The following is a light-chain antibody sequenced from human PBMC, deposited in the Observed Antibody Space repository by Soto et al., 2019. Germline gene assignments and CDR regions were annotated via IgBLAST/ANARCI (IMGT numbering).Light chain of an antibody. V-gene: IGLV2-8*01. J-gene: IGLJ2*01. CDR2: EVS. CDR1: SSDVGGYNY. Sequence: QSALTQPPSASGSPGRSVTVSCTGTSSDVGGYNYVSWYQQHPGKAPKLMIYEVSKRPSGVPERFSGSKSGNTACLTGSVLQAEDEADYYCSSHAGSNNLVFGGGTKLTVL. CDR3: SSHAGSNNLV.